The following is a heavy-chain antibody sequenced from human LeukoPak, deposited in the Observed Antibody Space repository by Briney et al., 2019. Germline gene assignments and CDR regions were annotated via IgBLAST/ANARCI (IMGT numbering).Heavy chain of an antibody. J-gene: IGHJ3*02. CDR3: AREYCSSTSCYPDI. Sequence: ASVKVSSKASGYTFTSYGISWVRQAPGQGLEWMGWISAYNGNTNYAQKLQGRVTMTTDTSTSTAYMELRSLRSDDTAVYYCAREYCSSTSCYPDIWGQGTMVTVSS. CDR1: GYTFTSYG. CDR2: ISAYNGNT. D-gene: IGHD2-2*01. V-gene: IGHV1-18*01.